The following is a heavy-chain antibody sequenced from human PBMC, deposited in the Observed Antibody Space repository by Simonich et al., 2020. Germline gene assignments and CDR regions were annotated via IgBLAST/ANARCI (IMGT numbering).Heavy chain of an antibody. Sequence: GGGLVQPGGSLRLSCAASGFTFSSYAMSWVRQAPGKGLEWVSAIRGSGGSTYYADSVKGRFTISRDNSKNTLYLQMNSLRAEDTALYYCAKDSGYCSGGSCYYFDYWGQGTLVTVSS. CDR1: GFTFSSYA. D-gene: IGHD2-15*01. V-gene: IGHV3-23*01. CDR2: IRGSGGST. J-gene: IGHJ4*02. CDR3: AKDSGYCSGGSCYYFDY.